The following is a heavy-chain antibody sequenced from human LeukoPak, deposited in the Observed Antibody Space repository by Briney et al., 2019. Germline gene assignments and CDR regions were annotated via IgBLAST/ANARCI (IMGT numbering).Heavy chain of an antibody. Sequence: SETLSLTCTVSGGSIRDYYWSWIRQPAGKGLEWIGRIYSSGTTTYNPSLKGRVTMSLDTSKNQFSLNLRFVTAADTAVYYCARDGGHYGSRIGPFYWGQGTLVTVSS. CDR1: GGSIRDYY. J-gene: IGHJ4*02. V-gene: IGHV4-4*07. CDR2: IYSSGTT. CDR3: ARDGGHYGSRIGPFY. D-gene: IGHD3-10*01.